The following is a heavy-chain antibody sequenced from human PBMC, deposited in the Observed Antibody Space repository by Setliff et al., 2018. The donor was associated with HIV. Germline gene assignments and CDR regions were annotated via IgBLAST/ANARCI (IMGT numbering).Heavy chain of an antibody. V-gene: IGHV4-30-4*08. CDR1: GGSISGTSYF. CDR3: ARDRGGGYNNLDY. D-gene: IGHD5-12*01. J-gene: IGHJ4*02. CDR2: IYYSGST. Sequence: SETLSLTCNVSGGSISGTSYFWAWIRQPPGKGLEWIGYIYYSGSTYYNPSLKSRVNISVDTSKNQFSLKVSSVTAADTAVYYCARDRGGGYNNLDYWGQGTLVTVSS.